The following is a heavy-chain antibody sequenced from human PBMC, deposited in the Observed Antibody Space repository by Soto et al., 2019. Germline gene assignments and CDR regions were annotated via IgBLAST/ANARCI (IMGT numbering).Heavy chain of an antibody. J-gene: IGHJ4*02. D-gene: IGHD7-27*01. Sequence: QVQLQASGPGLVKPSQTLSLTCTVSGGSISTVDYWWSWIRQSPDMGLEWIGHIYDGGRTYNNPSLESRVTMSVGTSKSQLSLTLSSVSAADTAVYYCARGPSGDKVDSWGQGSLVTVS. CDR1: GGSISTVDYW. CDR2: IYDGGRT. V-gene: IGHV4-30-4*01. CDR3: ARGPSGDKVDS.